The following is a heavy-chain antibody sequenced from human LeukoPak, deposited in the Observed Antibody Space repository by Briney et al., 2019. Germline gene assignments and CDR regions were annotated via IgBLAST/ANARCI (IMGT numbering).Heavy chain of an antibody. V-gene: IGHV3-30*18. Sequence: GGSLRLSCAASGFTFSSHGMHWVRQAPGKGLEWVAVISYDGSNKYYADSVKGRFTISRDNSKNTLYLQMNSLRAEDTAVYYCAKDYYYDSSGYYYVNYFDYWGQGTLVTVSS. CDR3: AKDYYYDSSGYYYVNYFDY. D-gene: IGHD3-22*01. CDR2: ISYDGSNK. CDR1: GFTFSSHG. J-gene: IGHJ4*02.